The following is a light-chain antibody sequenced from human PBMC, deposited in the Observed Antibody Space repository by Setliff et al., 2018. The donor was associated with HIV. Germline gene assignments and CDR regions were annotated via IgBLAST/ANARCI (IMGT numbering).Light chain of an antibody. CDR2: EVR. Sequence: QSALAQPASVSGSPGQSITISCTGTSSDVGGYNYVSWYQQHPGKAPKLIIYEVRNRPSGVSNRFSGSKSGNTASLTISGRQAEDEADYYCSSYAITNTLPFGTGTKVTVL. CDR1: SSDVGGYNY. V-gene: IGLV2-14*01. CDR3: SSYAITNTLP. J-gene: IGLJ1*01.